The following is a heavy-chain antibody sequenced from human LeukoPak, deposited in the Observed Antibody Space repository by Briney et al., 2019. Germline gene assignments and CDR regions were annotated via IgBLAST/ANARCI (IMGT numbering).Heavy chain of an antibody. CDR1: GGSFSGYY. D-gene: IGHD6-6*01. V-gene: IGHV4-34*01. J-gene: IGHJ6*03. CDR3: ARRTISSGIAARPNYYYMDV. Sequence: PSETLSLTCAVYGGSFSGYYWSWIRQPPGKGLEWIGEINHSGSTNYNPSFKSRVTISVDTSKNQFSLKLSSVTAADTAVYYCARRTISSGIAARPNYYYMDVWGKGTTVTVSS. CDR2: INHSGST.